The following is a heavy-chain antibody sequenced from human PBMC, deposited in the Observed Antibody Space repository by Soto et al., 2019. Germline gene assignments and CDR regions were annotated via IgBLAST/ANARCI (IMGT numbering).Heavy chain of an antibody. D-gene: IGHD3-10*01. CDR1: GYTFTGYY. CDR3: AREGSGSYRRPYYYYYGMDV. V-gene: IGHV1-2*02. CDR2: INPNSGGT. Sequence: ASVKFSCKASGYTFTGYYMHWVRQAPGQGLEWMGWINPNSGGTNYAQKFQGRVTMTRDTSISTAYMELSRLRSDDTAVYYCAREGSGSYRRPYYYYYGMDVWGQGTTVTV. J-gene: IGHJ6*02.